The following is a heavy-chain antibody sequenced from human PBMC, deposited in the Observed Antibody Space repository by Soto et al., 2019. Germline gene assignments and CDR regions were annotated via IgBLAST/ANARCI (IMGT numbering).Heavy chain of an antibody. CDR1: GFIFRNFG. J-gene: IGHJ4*02. D-gene: IGHD1-26*01. Sequence: PGGSLGLSCAASGFIFRNFGMQWVRRAPGKGLEWVATISGDGNDKYYPDSMKGRFTISRDNFNNTLYLQLNSLRPEDTAVYHCVQGASTAHQPLDSWGQGVLVTVSS. V-gene: IGHV3-30*03. CDR3: VQGASTAHQPLDS. CDR2: ISGDGNDK.